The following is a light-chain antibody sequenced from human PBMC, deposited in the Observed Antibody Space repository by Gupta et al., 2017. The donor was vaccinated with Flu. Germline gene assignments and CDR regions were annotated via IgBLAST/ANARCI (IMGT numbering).Light chain of an antibody. V-gene: IGKV1-5*03. CDR3: QQYSTSWT. CDR1: QSISTW. Sequence: SPSTLSASVGDRVTITCLASQSISTWLAWYQQRPGKAPKLLIYKASILESGVPSRFSGGGSGTEFTLTISSLQPDDFATYYCQQYSTSWTFGQGTKVE. CDR2: KAS. J-gene: IGKJ1*01.